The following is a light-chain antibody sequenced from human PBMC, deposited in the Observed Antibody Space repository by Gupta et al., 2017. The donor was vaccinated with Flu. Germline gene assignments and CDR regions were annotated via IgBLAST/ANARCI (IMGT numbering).Light chain of an antibody. CDR1: SSNIGTVYD. CDR3: QSYDSSLIGYV. V-gene: IGLV1-40*01. J-gene: IGLJ1*01. CDR2: GNN. Sequence: QSVLTQPPSVSGAPGQRVTISCTGISSNIGTVYDVHWYQQLPGTAPKLLTYGNNNRPSGVPDRFSGSKSGTSASLAITGLQAEDEADYYCQSYDSSLIGYVFGTGTRVTVL.